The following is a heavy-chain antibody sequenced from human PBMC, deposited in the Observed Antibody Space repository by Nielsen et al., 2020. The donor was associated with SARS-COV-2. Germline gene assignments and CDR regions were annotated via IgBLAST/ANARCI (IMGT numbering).Heavy chain of an antibody. CDR2: INPAGTTT. CDR3: AREFGAGAFGF. CDR1: GFTFGRNW. V-gene: IGHV3-74*01. J-gene: IGHJ4*02. Sequence: GGSLRLSCEASGFTFGRNWMYWVRQVPGKGLVWVSRINPAGTTTTYADPVKGRFTISRDNARNTLYLQMNSLRAEDTATYYCAREFGAGAFGFWGQGTLVTVSS. D-gene: IGHD3-16*01.